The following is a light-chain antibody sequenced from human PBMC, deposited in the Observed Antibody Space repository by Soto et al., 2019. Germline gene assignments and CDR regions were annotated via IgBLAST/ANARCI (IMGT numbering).Light chain of an antibody. CDR2: DVN. Sequence: QSVLTQPRSVSGSPGQSVTISCTGTNNDVGGYNYVSWYQQHPGKAPKVMIYDVNKRPSGVPDRFSGSKSGNTASLTISGLQAEDEADYYCCSYRGTYTWVFGGGTKLTVL. J-gene: IGLJ3*02. CDR3: CSYRGTYTWV. CDR1: NNDVGGYNY. V-gene: IGLV2-11*01.